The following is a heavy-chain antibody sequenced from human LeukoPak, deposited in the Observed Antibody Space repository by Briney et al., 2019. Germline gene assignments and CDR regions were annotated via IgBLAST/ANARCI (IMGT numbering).Heavy chain of an antibody. J-gene: IGHJ3*02. V-gene: IGHV4-59*08. CDR3: ARRNILTEGEAFDI. CDR1: GGSISSYY. D-gene: IGHD3-9*01. Sequence: SETLSLTCTVSGGSISSYYWTWIRQPPGKGLEWIGFIYNSRNTNYNPSLKSRVTISFDTSKNQFSLKLSSVTAADTAVYYCARRNILTEGEAFDIWGQGTMVAVSS. CDR2: IYNSRNT.